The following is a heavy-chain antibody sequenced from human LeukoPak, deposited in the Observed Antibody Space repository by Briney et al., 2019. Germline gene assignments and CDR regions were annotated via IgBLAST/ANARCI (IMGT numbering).Heavy chain of an antibody. Sequence: GGSLRLSCAASGFSFSNYAMSWVRQAPGKGLEWVSAMSGNGGSTYYADSVKGRFTISRDNAENSLYLQMNSLRAEDTAVYFCARGPIYYYYYYMDVWGKGTTVTVSS. J-gene: IGHJ6*03. CDR2: MSGNGGST. V-gene: IGHV3-23*01. CDR1: GFSFSNYA. CDR3: ARGPIYYYYYYMDV.